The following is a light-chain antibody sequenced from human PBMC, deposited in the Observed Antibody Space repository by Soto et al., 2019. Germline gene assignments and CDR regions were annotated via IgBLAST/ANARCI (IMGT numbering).Light chain of an antibody. J-gene: IGKJ4*01. CDR1: QAVNTR. Sequence: EIVLTQSPATLSSFPGDRVTLSCRASQAVNTRLAWYQHKPGQAPRLLMYGTSRRAPGVPDTFSVSGSGTDFTLTISRLEPEDFAVYYCQQYSSSSLSFGGGTKVDIK. CDR2: GTS. CDR3: QQYSSSSLS. V-gene: IGKV3-20*01.